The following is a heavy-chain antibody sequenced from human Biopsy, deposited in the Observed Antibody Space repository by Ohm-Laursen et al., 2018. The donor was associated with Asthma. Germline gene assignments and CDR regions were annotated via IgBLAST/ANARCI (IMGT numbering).Heavy chain of an antibody. Sequence: SVKVSCKASGYTVTRYAINWVRQAPGQGLEWMGWMNPNSGNTGYPQNFQGRVTMTRDTSISTAYMELSSLRSEDTAVYYCTRWSLRVRDTPNDYWGQGTLVTVSS. CDR2: MNPNSGNT. D-gene: IGHD3-16*01. V-gene: IGHV1-8*01. CDR1: GYTVTRYA. J-gene: IGHJ4*02. CDR3: TRWSLRVRDTPNDY.